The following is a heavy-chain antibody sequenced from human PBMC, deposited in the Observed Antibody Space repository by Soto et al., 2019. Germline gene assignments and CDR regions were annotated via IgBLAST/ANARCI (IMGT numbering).Heavy chain of an antibody. CDR2: IYWDNDQ. D-gene: IGHD3-10*01. J-gene: IGHJ5*02. Sequence: GSGPTLVNPTQTLTLTCTFSGSSLSADGAAVGWIRQPPGKALEWLALIYWDNDQRYNPSLKSRLTITMDTSKNQVVLTMTDMDPVDTATYYCAQRTGRGYKFDPWGQGTLVTVSS. V-gene: IGHV2-5*02. CDR3: AQRTGRGYKFDP. CDR1: GSSLSADGAA.